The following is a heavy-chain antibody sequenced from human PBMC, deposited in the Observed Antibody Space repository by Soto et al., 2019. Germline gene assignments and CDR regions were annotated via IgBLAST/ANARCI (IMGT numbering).Heavy chain of an antibody. CDR3: AKRLTGKDYYYMDV. Sequence: GGSLRLSCAASGFNFSNFAVTWVRQAPGRGLEWVSAVRGSGESRYYADSVKGWFTMSRDNSKNTVFLQMNSLSAEDTAVYYCAKRLTGKDYYYMDVWGKGTTVTV. CDR1: GFNFSNFA. V-gene: IGHV3-23*01. J-gene: IGHJ6*03. D-gene: IGHD1-20*01. CDR2: VRGSGESR.